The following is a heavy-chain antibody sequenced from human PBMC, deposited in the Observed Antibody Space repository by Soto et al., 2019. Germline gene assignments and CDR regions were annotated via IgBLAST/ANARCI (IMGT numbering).Heavy chain of an antibody. Sequence: SETLSLTCTVSGGSISSGGYYWSWIRQHPGKGLEWIGYIYYSGSTYYNPSLKSRVTISVDTSKNQFSLKLSSVTAADTAVYYCARGPARPKSGYYYYYYGMDVWGQGTTVTVSS. D-gene: IGHD3-22*01. CDR2: IYYSGST. V-gene: IGHV4-31*03. CDR1: GGSISSGGYY. CDR3: ARGPARPKSGYYYYYYGMDV. J-gene: IGHJ6*02.